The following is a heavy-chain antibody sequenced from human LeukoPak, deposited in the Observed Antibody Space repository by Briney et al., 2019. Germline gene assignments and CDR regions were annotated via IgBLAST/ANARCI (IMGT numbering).Heavy chain of an antibody. CDR1: GFTFSNYW. CDR3: ARKGYWPKNALDI. V-gene: IGHV3-7*01. J-gene: IGHJ3*02. D-gene: IGHD6-13*01. CDR2: IKEDGSEK. Sequence: PGGSLRLSCAVSGFTFSNYWMTWVRQTPGKGLEWVANIKEDGSEKYYVDSVKGRFTISRDNAKNSLFLQINGLRAEDTAVYYCARKGYWPKNALDIWGQGTMVTVSS.